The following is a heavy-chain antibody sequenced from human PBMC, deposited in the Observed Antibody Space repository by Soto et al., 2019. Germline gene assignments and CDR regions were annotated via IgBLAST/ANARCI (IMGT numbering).Heavy chain of an antibody. J-gene: IGHJ6*02. V-gene: IGHV3-7*03. CDR3: ARGLVLRFLEWLSHGMDV. D-gene: IGHD3-3*01. CDR2: IKQDGSEK. CDR1: GFTFSSFW. Sequence: GGSLRLSCAASGFTFSSFWMSWVRQAPGKGLEWVANIKQDGSEKYYVDSVKGRFTISRANAKNSLYLQMDSLRAEDTAVYYCARGLVLRFLEWLSHGMDVWGQGTTVTVSS.